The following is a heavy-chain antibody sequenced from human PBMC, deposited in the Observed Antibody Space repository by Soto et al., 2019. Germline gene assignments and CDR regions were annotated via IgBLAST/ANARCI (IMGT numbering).Heavy chain of an antibody. V-gene: IGHV3-23*01. CDR2: ITASGEKL. J-gene: IGHJ4*02. CDR1: GFSLSSYA. Sequence: PVGSLRLSCAASGFSLSSYAMTWVRQAPGKGLEWVSGITASGEKLYYAYSVKGRFTVSRDNSKNTLYLQMDSLGAYDTAVYYCARDCSSSTCSVWAYWGQGTLVTVSS. D-gene: IGHD2-2*01. CDR3: ARDCSSSTCSVWAY.